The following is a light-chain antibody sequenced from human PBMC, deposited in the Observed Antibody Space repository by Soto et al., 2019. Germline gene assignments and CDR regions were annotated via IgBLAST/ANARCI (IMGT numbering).Light chain of an antibody. Sequence: EIVLTQSPGTLSVSPGERATLSCRASQTVSSTFLAWYQQKPGQSPRLLIYGTSNRATGIPDRFSGSGSGTDFTLTISRLEPEDFAVYYCQVFRRSLTFGGGSKVEIK. CDR2: GTS. CDR3: QVFRRSLT. V-gene: IGKV3-20*01. CDR1: QTVSSTF. J-gene: IGKJ4*01.